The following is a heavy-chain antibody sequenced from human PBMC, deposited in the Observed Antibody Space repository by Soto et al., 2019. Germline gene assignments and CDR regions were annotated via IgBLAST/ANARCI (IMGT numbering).Heavy chain of an antibody. CDR1: GFIFSSYA. V-gene: IGHV3-30-3*01. D-gene: IGHD6-19*01. Sequence: QVQLVESGGGVVQPGRSLRLSCVASGFIFSSYAIHWVRQAPGKGLEWVAVISYDGSNKYYADSVKGRFTISRDNSKNTLYLQMNSLRAEDTAVYYCARDPRGWYYFDYWGQGTLVTVSS. CDR2: ISYDGSNK. J-gene: IGHJ4*02. CDR3: ARDPRGWYYFDY.